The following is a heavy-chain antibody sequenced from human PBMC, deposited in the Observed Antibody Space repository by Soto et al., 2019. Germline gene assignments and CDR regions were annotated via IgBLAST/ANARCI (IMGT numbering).Heavy chain of an antibody. J-gene: IGHJ4*02. CDR3: AKDRSSGWFYFDY. D-gene: IGHD6-19*01. V-gene: IGHV3-23*01. Sequence: GGSLRLSCAASGFTFINYAMSWVRQAPGKGLEWVSGLSGTAATTDYADSVKGRFTISRDNSKNTLYLQMNSLRAEDTAVYYCAKDRSSGWFYFDYWGQGTLVTVSS. CDR1: GFTFINYA. CDR2: LSGTAATT.